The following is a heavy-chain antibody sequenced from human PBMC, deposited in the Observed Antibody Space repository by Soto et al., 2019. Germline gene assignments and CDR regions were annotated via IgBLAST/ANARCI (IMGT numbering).Heavy chain of an antibody. CDR1: GGTFSSYA. Sequence: QVQLVQSGAEVKKPGSSVKVSCKASGGTFSSYAISWVRQAPGQGLEWMGGIIPIFGTANYAQKFQGRVTITADESTSTAYMELSSLRSEDTAVYYCARDPGAARHMTDDAFDIWGQGTMVTVSS. V-gene: IGHV1-69*12. CDR2: IIPIFGTA. J-gene: IGHJ3*02. D-gene: IGHD2-21*01. CDR3: ARDPGAARHMTDDAFDI.